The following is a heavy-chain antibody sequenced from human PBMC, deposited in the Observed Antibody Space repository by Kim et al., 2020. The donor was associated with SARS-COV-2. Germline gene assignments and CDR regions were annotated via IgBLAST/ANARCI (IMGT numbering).Heavy chain of an antibody. V-gene: IGHV3-48*03. J-gene: IGHJ4*02. CDR1: GFTFSSYE. CDR3: ASQTHSESQHLDY. CDR2: ISSTGATT. D-gene: IGHD1-26*01. Sequence: GGSLRLSCAVSGFTFSSYEMNWVRQGPGKGLEWVSYISSTGATTYYADSVKGRFTISRDNAKNSLYLQMNRLRAEDTAVYYCASQTHSESQHLDYWGQGTLVTVSS.